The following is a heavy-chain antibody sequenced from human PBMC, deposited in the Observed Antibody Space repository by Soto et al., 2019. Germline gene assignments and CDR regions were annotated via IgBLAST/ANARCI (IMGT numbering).Heavy chain of an antibody. CDR3: AKYYPRNYGAYALDI. CDR2: INQGGRVK. CDR1: GITFGSSW. V-gene: IGHV3-7*01. J-gene: IGHJ3*02. Sequence: GGSLRLSCAASGITFGSSWMSWVRQAPGKGLEWVANINQGGRVKNYVSSVKGRFSISRDDAERSHRLQMNSERAEDTAVYYCAKYYPRNYGAYALDIWGQGTMVTVSS. D-gene: IGHD3-16*01.